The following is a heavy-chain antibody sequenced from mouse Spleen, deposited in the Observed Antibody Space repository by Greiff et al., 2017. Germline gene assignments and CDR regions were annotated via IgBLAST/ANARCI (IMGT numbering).Heavy chain of an antibody. V-gene: IGHV1S26*01. CDR2: INPSSGYT. CDR1: GYTFTSYT. Sequence: VQLQQPGAELVKPGASVKLSCKASGYTFTSYTMHWVKQRPGQGLEWIGYINPSSGYTKYNQKFKDKATLTADKSSSTAYMQLSSLTSEDSAVYYCARGGYGYDADFDYWGQGTTLTVSS. J-gene: IGHJ2*01. CDR3: ARGGYGYDADFDY. D-gene: IGHD2-2*01.